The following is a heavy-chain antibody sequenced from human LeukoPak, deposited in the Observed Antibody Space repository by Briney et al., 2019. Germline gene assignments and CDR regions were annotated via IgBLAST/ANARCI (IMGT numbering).Heavy chain of an antibody. D-gene: IGHD6-6*01. J-gene: IGHJ4*02. V-gene: IGHV4-4*07. CDR2: IHTGGST. CDR3: ARDRAAPPYSSSSHFDY. CDR1: GGSISSYY. Sequence: SETLSLTCTVSGGSISSYYWSWIRQPAGKGLEWIGRIHTGGSTNYNPSLKSRVTMSVDTSKNQFSLKLSSVTAADTAVYYCARDRAAPPYSSSSHFDYWGPGTLVTVSS.